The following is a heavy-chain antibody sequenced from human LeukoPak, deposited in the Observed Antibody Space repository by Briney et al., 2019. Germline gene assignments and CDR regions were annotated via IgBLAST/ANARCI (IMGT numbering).Heavy chain of an antibody. D-gene: IGHD3-16*01. V-gene: IGHV4-59*01. Sequence: SETLSLTCTVSGGSISRFYWSWIRQPPGKGLEWIGYISSSGSTNYSPSLKNRVTISKDTSKSQFSLRVSSVTAADTAVYYCAKSRGLGNYFDSWGQGTLVTASS. CDR1: GGSISRFY. CDR2: ISSSGST. CDR3: AKSRGLGNYFDS. J-gene: IGHJ4*02.